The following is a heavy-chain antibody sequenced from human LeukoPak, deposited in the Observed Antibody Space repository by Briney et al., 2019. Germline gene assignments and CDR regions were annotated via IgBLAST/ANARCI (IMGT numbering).Heavy chain of an antibody. D-gene: IGHD3-22*01. Sequence: ASVKVSCKASGGTFSSYAISWVRQAPGQGLEWMGRINPNSGGTNYAQKFQGRVTMTRDTSISTAYMELSRLRSDDTAVYYCARRGSGYYDSREAFDIWGQGTMVTVSS. V-gene: IGHV1-2*06. J-gene: IGHJ3*02. CDR2: INPNSGGT. CDR1: GGTFSSYA. CDR3: ARRGSGYYDSREAFDI.